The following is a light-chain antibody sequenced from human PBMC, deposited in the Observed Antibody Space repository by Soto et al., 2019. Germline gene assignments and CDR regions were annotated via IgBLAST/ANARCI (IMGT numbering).Light chain of an antibody. J-gene: IGLJ2*01. CDR3: SSYRSGSTLVV. Sequence: QSVLTQPASVSGSPGQSITISCTGTSSDIGGYNYVSWYQQHPGKAPKLMIYEVTHRPSGISDRFSGSKSGNTASLTISGXQAXXXADXXCSSYRSGSTLVVFGGGTKLTVL. V-gene: IGLV2-14*01. CDR2: EVT. CDR1: SSDIGGYNY.